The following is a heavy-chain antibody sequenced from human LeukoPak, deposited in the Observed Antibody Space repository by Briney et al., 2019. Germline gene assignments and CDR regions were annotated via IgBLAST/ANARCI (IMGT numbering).Heavy chain of an antibody. Sequence: SETLSLTCAVYGGSFSGYYWSWIRQPPGKGLEWIGEINHSGSTNYNPSLKSRVTISVDTSKNQFSLKLSSVIAADTAVYYCARGRSITMVRGRSNWFDPWGQGTLVTVSS. CDR2: INHSGST. J-gene: IGHJ5*02. CDR3: ARGRSITMVRGRSNWFDP. CDR1: GGSFSGYY. D-gene: IGHD3-10*01. V-gene: IGHV4-34*01.